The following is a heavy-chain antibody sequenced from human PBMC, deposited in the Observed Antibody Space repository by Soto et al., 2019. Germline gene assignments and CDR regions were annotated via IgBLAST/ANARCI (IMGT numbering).Heavy chain of an antibody. CDR2: ISAYNGNT. CDR3: ARDEDYYNWFDP. D-gene: IGHD4-17*01. Sequence: ASVKVSCKASGYTFTSYGISWVRQAPGQGLEWMGWISAYNGNTNYAQKLQGRVTMTTDTSTRTAYMELRGLGSDDTAVYYCARDEDYYNWFDPWGQGTLVTVSS. V-gene: IGHV1-18*01. CDR1: GYTFTSYG. J-gene: IGHJ5*02.